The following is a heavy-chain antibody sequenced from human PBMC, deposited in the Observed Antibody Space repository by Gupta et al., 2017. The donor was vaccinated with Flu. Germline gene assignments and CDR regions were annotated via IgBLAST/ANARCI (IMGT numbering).Heavy chain of an antibody. V-gene: IGHV3-23*01. CDR1: RIYT. D-gene: IGHD6-6*01. Sequence: RIYTMSWVRQAPGKGLEWVSAISDNSVYTYYAVSVTGRFTISRDNSKNTLFLQMNRLRDEDTAVYYCMKGSASARPYYFDYWGQGTLVTVSS. CDR2: ISDNSVYT. CDR3: MKGSASARPYYFDY. J-gene: IGHJ4*02.